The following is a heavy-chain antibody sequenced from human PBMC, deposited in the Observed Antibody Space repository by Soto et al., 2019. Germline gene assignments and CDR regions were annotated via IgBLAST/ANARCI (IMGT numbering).Heavy chain of an antibody. CDR2: IYWDDDK. J-gene: IGHJ4*02. CDR3: AHVDYIWGSYRQNHFDY. Sequence: GLDLEWLALIYWDDDKRYSPSLKSRLTITKDTSKNQVVLTMTNMDPVDTATYYCAHVDYIWGSYRQNHFDYWGQGTLVTVSS. D-gene: IGHD3-16*02. V-gene: IGHV2-5*02.